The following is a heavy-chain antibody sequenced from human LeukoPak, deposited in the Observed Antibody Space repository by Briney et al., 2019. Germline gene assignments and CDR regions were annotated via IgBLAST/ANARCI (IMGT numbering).Heavy chain of an antibody. Sequence: SETLSLTCAVSGGSISSGGYSWSWIRQPPGKGLEWIGYIYHSGSTYYNPSLKSRVTISVDRSKHQFSLKLSSVTAADTAVYYCARGAADYAKTYYFDYWGQGTLVTVSS. D-gene: IGHD4-17*01. CDR3: ARGAADYAKTYYFDY. CDR2: IYHSGST. V-gene: IGHV4-30-2*01. J-gene: IGHJ4*02. CDR1: GGSISSGGYS.